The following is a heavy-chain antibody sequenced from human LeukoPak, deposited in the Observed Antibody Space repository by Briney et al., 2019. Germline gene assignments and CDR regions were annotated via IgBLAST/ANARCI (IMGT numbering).Heavy chain of an antibody. Sequence: GGSLRLSCAASGFTFSNYGMHWVRQAPGKGLEWVAVMSYDGSNKYYADSVKGRFTISRDNSKNTLYVQMNSLRVEDTAVYYCARDFQWLRAMDVWGQGTTVTVSS. CDR2: MSYDGSNK. CDR1: GFTFSNYG. D-gene: IGHD6-19*01. CDR3: ARDFQWLRAMDV. J-gene: IGHJ6*02. V-gene: IGHV3-30*03.